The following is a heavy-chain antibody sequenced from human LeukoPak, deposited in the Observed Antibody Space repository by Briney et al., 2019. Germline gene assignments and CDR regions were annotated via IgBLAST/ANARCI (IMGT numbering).Heavy chain of an antibody. Sequence: SETLSLTCTASGGSISGYYWSWVRQPAGKGLEWIGRIYTSGSTNYNPSLKGRVTMSVDTSKNQFSLQLSSVAAADTAVYYCARLAIRSTWYFDRWGRGTLVTVSS. CDR1: GGSISGYY. V-gene: IGHV4-4*07. J-gene: IGHJ2*01. CDR3: ARLAIRSTWYFDR. D-gene: IGHD3-10*01. CDR2: IYTSGST.